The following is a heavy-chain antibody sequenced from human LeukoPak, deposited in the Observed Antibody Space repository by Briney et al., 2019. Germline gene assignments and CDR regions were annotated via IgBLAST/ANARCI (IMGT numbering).Heavy chain of an antibody. CDR1: GGSFSTFY. D-gene: IGHD2-21*01. Sequence: PSETLSLTCTVSGGSFSTFYWSWFRQPPGKGLEWIGYISYTGSTNYNPSLKSRVTISVDTSRNQFSLKVTSVTAADTAVYYCARAIGIYSSSDYWGQGTLVTVSS. CDR3: ARAIGIYSSSDY. CDR2: ISYTGST. V-gene: IGHV4-59*08. J-gene: IGHJ4*02.